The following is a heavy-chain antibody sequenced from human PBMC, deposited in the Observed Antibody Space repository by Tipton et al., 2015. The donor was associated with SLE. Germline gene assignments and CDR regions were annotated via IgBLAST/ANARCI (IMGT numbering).Heavy chain of an antibody. D-gene: IGHD3-10*01. CDR3: ANNKRVGSYFDY. J-gene: IGHJ4*02. Sequence: TLSLTCAVDGDSLSGSYWGWFRQPPGKGLGWIGENNQSGYTNYNPPLKSRVTISVDTSKNQFSLKLSSVTAADTAVYYCANNKRVGSYFDYWGQGTLVTVSS. V-gene: IGHV4-34*01. CDR1: GDSLSGSY. CDR2: NNQSGYT.